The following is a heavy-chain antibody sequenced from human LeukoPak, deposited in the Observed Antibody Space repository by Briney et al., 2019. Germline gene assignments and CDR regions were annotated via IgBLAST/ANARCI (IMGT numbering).Heavy chain of an antibody. CDR2: IIPMFGTT. Sequence: ASVKVSCKASGGTFTSYGISWVRQAPGQGLEWMGGIIPMFGTTKYAQKFQGRVTITADQSTRTAYMEMSSLGSEDTALYYCSTVGSSASDPYDYWGQGTLVTVSS. D-gene: IGHD2-2*01. V-gene: IGHV1-69*13. J-gene: IGHJ4*02. CDR3: STVGSSASDPYDY. CDR1: GGTFTSYG.